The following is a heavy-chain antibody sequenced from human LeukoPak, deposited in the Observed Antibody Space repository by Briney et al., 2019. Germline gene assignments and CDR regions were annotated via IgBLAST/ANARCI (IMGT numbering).Heavy chain of an antibody. CDR1: GYTFTGYY. CDR2: INPNSGGT. V-gene: IGHV1-2*04. D-gene: IGHD3-3*01. J-gene: IGHJ5*02. CDR3: AREHASRSSGFDP. Sequence: ASVKVSCKAYGYTFTGYYMHWVRQAPGQGLEWMGWINPNSGGTNYAQKFQGWVTMTRDTSISTAYMELSRLRSDDTAVYYCAREHASRSSGFDPWGQGTLVTVSS.